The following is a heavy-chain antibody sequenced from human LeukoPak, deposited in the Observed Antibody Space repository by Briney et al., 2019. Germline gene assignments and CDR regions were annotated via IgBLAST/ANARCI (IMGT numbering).Heavy chain of an antibody. Sequence: SVKVSCKASGYTFTSYGISWVRQAPGQGLEWMGWIIPYNGNTNYAQKLQGRATMTTDTSTSTAYMELRSLRSDDTAVYYCAREKVAVAGTRYYFDYWGQGTLVTVSS. V-gene: IGHV1-18*01. D-gene: IGHD6-19*01. CDR1: GYTFTSYG. CDR3: AREKVAVAGTRYYFDY. J-gene: IGHJ4*02. CDR2: IIPYNGNT.